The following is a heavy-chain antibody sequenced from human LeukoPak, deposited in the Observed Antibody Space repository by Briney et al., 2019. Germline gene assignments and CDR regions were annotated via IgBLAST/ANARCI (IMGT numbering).Heavy chain of an antibody. D-gene: IGHD1-26*01. CDR2: MNPNSGAT. V-gene: IGHV1-8*01. J-gene: IGHJ4*02. CDR1: GYTFTSYD. CDR3: ATFPTTKIDY. Sequence: ASVKVSCKASGYTFTSYDFNWLRQATGQGPEWMGWMNPNSGATGYAQKFQGRVTMTRSASINTAYMELTNLRSEDTAMYYCATFPTTKIDYWGQGTLVTVSS.